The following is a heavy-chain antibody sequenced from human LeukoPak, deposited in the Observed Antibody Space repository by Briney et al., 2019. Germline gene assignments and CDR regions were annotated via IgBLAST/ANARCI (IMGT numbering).Heavy chain of an antibody. Sequence: GESLKISCKGSGYSFTTYWIGWVRQMPGKGLEWMGTIHPGDSHTRNSPSFQGQVTISADKSINTAYLQWSSLKASDTAMYYCVRQGDYDFDYWGQGTLVTVSS. D-gene: IGHD4-17*01. CDR2: IHPGDSHT. J-gene: IGHJ4*02. CDR1: GYSFTTYW. CDR3: VRQGDYDFDY. V-gene: IGHV5-51*01.